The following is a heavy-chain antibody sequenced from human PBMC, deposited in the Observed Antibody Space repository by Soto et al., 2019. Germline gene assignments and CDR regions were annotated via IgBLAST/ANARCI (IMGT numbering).Heavy chain of an antibody. Sequence: EVQLLESGGGLVQPGGSLRLSCATSGFTFSSYVMSWVRQAPGRGLEWVSTISGSGGSTHYADSVKGRFTVSRDNSKNTLLLQKNSLRAEDTAIYYCAQAGEDYGDYVDYYFGMDVWGQGTTVTVSS. CDR3: AQAGEDYGDYVDYYFGMDV. CDR1: GFTFSSYV. J-gene: IGHJ6*02. CDR2: ISGSGGST. D-gene: IGHD4-17*01. V-gene: IGHV3-23*01.